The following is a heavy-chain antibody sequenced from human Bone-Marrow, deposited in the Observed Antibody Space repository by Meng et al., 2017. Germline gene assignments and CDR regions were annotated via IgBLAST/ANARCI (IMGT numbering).Heavy chain of an antibody. CDR3: AASNALPALNWFDP. Sequence: HPQLHESGPGLVKPEVTLSPICSVSGGSISSRSYYWGWIRQPPGKGLEWIGTIYYSGSTYYNPSLNSRVTISVDTSKNQFSLKLNSVTAADTALYYCAASNALPALNWFDPWGRGTLVTVSS. J-gene: IGHJ5*02. CDR2: IYYSGST. V-gene: IGHV4-39*07. CDR1: GGSISSRSYY. D-gene: IGHD1-1*01.